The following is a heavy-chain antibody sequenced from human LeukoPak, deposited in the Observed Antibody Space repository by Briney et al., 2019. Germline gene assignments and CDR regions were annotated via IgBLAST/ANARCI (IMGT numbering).Heavy chain of an antibody. J-gene: IGHJ4*02. D-gene: IGHD6-19*01. V-gene: IGHV3-23*01. CDR2: ISGSGGST. CDR3: AKDHSSGSDFDY. CDR1: GFTFSSYA. Sequence: GGSLRPSCAASGFTFSSYAMSWVRQAPGKGLEWVAAISGSGGSTYYADSVKGRFTISRDNSKNTLYLQMNSLRAEDTAVYYCAKDHSSGSDFDYWGQGTLVTVSS.